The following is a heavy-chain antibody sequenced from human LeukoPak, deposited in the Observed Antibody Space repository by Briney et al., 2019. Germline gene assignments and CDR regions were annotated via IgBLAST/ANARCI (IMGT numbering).Heavy chain of an antibody. Sequence: GGSLTLSWAPSGLTFSVYYMRWIRQAPGKGLEWLLYISSSIRYTNYADSVKGRFTICRDNAKNSLYLQMNSLRAEDTAVYYCAREILTGYYFDYWGQGTLVTVSS. CDR2: ISSSIRYT. D-gene: IGHD3-9*01. V-gene: IGHV3-11*05. CDR1: GLTFSVYY. J-gene: IGHJ4*02. CDR3: AREILTGYYFDY.